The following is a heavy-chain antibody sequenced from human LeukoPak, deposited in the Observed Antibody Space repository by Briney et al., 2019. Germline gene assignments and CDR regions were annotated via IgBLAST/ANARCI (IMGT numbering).Heavy chain of an antibody. CDR1: GGSIRGYY. V-gene: IGHV4-4*09. D-gene: IGHD2-21*02. J-gene: IGHJ5*02. Sequence: PSETLSLTCTVSGGSIRGYYWSWIRQPPGKGLEWIGYIHTGGSTNYNPSLKSRVTISVDTSKNQFALKLTSVTAADTAVYYCARGGLAYCGGDCYSGWFDPWGQGTLVTVSS. CDR3: ARGGLAYCGGDCYSGWFDP. CDR2: IHTGGST.